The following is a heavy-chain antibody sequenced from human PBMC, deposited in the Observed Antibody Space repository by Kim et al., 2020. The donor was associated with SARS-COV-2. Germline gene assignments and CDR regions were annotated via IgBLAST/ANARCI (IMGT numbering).Heavy chain of an antibody. CDR1: GFNFITYG. CDR2: ISNDGSNE. V-gene: IGHV3-30*18. CDR3: AKDLGYSIGIVHC. J-gene: IGHJ4*02. Sequence: GGSLRLSCAASGFNFITYGMHWVRQAPGKGLEWVTLISNDGSNEYYADSVKGRFTISRDNSKNTLYLQVNSLRAEDTAVYYCAKDLGYSIGIVHCWGQGTLVTVSS. D-gene: IGHD3-22*01.